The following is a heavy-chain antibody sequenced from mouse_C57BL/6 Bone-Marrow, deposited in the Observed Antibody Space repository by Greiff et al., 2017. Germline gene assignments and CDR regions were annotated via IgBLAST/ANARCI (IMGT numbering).Heavy chain of an antibody. CDR1: GYTFTDYY. V-gene: IGHV1-19*01. CDR3: ASHYYGSYYAMDY. Sequence: VQLQQSGPVLVKPGASVKMSCKASGYTFTDYYMNWVKQSHGKSLEWIGVINPYNGGTSYNQKFKGKATLTVDKSSSTAYMALNSRTSEDSAVYYCASHYYGSYYAMDYWGQGTSVTVSS. CDR2: INPYNGGT. J-gene: IGHJ4*01. D-gene: IGHD1-1*01.